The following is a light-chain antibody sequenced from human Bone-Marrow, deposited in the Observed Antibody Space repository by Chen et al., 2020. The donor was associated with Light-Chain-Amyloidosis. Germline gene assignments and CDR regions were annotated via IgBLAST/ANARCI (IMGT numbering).Light chain of an antibody. V-gene: IGKV3-20*01. Sequence: IVLTQSPGTLSLSPGERATLSCRASQSITNSLAWYQQKHGQAPRLLMYGASSRANGIPVRFSGSGSGTDFTLTINRLEPEDFAVYYCQRYGVFGRGTKVEIK. CDR1: QSITNS. J-gene: IGKJ4*01. CDR2: GAS. CDR3: QRYGV.